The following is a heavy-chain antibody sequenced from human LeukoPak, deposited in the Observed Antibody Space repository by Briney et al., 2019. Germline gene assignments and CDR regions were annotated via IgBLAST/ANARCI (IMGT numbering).Heavy chain of an antibody. CDR3: ARVIGSYGDSAY. V-gene: IGHV3-48*04. Sequence: GGSLRLSCTASGFKFSSFSMNWARQAPGKGLEWLSYISSTSSAIYYADPVKGRFTISRDNAKNSLYLQMDSLRAEDTAIYYCARVIGSYGDSAYWGQGTLVTVSS. CDR1: GFKFSSFS. J-gene: IGHJ4*02. D-gene: IGHD3-16*01. CDR2: ISSTSSAI.